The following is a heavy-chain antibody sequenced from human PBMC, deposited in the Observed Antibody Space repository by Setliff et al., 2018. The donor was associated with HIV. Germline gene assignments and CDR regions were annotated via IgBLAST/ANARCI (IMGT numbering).Heavy chain of an antibody. Sequence: PSETLSLTCTVSGGSISSGGYYWSWIRQHPGKGLEWIGYIYYSGSTYYNPSLKSRVTISVDTSKNQFSLKLSSVTAADTAVYYCARETSNRYDFWSGYYYYYYYMDVWGKGTTVTVSS. D-gene: IGHD3-3*01. CDR1: GGSISSGGYY. CDR3: ARETSNRYDFWSGYYYYYYYMDV. J-gene: IGHJ6*03. V-gene: IGHV4-31*03. CDR2: IYYSGST.